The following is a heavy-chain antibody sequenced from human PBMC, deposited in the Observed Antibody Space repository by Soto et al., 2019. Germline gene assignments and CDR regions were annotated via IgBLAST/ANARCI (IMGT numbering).Heavy chain of an antibody. D-gene: IGHD2-15*01. J-gene: IGHJ2*01. CDR3: ARRAVLGYCSGGSCSEGWYFDL. Sequence: ASETLSLTCTVSGGSISSYYWSWIRQPPGKGLEWIGYIYYSGSTNYNPSLKSRVTISVDTSKNQFSLKLSSVTAADTAVYYCARRAVLGYCSGGSCSEGWYFDLWGRGTLVTVSS. CDR2: IYYSGST. V-gene: IGHV4-59*08. CDR1: GGSISSYY.